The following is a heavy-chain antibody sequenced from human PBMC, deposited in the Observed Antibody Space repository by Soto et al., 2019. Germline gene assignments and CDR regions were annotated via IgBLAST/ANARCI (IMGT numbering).Heavy chain of an antibody. Sequence: SETLSLTCNVSGGSITGYHWSWIRQPPGKGLEWIGYISNSGSTNYNPSLKSRVTISVDTSKNQISLNLISVTAADTAVYYCAVTPRYWGQGTLVTV. D-gene: IGHD3-10*01. V-gene: IGHV4-59*01. CDR3: AVTPRY. CDR2: ISNSGST. CDR1: GGSITGYH. J-gene: IGHJ4*02.